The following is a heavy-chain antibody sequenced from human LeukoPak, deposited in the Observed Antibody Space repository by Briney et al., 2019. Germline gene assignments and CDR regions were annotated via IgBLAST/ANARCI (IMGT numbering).Heavy chain of an antibody. CDR3: ARIPGGYYYDSSGYYPPFDY. D-gene: IGHD3-22*01. CDR2: INHSGST. V-gene: IGHV4-34*01. J-gene: IGHJ4*02. Sequence: PSETLSLTCAVYGGSFSGYYWSWIRQPPGKGLEWIGEINHSGSTNYNPSLKSRVTISVDTSKNQFSLKLSSVTAADTAVYYCARIPGGYYYDSSGYYPPFDYWGQGTLVTVSS. CDR1: GGSFSGYY.